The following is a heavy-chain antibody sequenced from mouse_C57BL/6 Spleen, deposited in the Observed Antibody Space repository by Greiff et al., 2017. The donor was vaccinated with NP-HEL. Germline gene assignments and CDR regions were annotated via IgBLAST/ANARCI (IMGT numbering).Heavy chain of an antibody. Sequence: EVQLVESGGGLVQPGGSLKLSCAASGFTFSDYYMYWVRQTPEKRLEWVAYISNGGGSTYYPDTVKGRFTISRDNAKNTLYLQMSRLKSEDTAMYYCARRTPYYYGSSSWYFDVWGTGTTVTVSS. CDR3: ARRTPYYYGSSSWYFDV. CDR1: GFTFSDYY. V-gene: IGHV5-12*01. D-gene: IGHD1-1*01. J-gene: IGHJ1*03. CDR2: ISNGGGST.